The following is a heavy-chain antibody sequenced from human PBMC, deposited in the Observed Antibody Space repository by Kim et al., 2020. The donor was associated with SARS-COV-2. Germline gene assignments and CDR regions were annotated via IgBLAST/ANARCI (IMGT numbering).Heavy chain of an antibody. J-gene: IGHJ6*02. CDR3: ARDCQQLGPGGAYYYYGMDV. Sequence: ASVKVSCKASGYTFTGYYMHWVRQAPGQGLEWMGWINPNSGGTNYAQKFQGRVTMTRDTSISTAYMELSRLRSDDTAVYYCARDCQQLGPGGAYYYYGMDVWGQGTTVTVSS. CDR1: GYTFTGYY. D-gene: IGHD6-13*01. CDR2: INPNSGGT. V-gene: IGHV1-2*02.